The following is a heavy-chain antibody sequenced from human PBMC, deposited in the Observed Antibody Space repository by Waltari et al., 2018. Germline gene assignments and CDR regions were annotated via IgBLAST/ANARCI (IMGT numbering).Heavy chain of an antibody. CDR1: VFTFSSYW. CDR2: IKEDGSEI. Sequence: EVQLVESGGGLVEPGGSLRLFCAASVFTFSSYWVSWVRQAPGKGLEWVANIKEDGSEIYYVDSVKGRFTISRDNAKNSLYLQMNSLRAEDTAMFYCARGRVDFAYWGQGTLVTVSS. CDR3: ARGRVDFAY. J-gene: IGHJ4*02. V-gene: IGHV3-7*01.